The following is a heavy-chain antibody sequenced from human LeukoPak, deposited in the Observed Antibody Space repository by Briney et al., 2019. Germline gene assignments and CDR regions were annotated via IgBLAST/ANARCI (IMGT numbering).Heavy chain of an antibody. Sequence: SQTLSLTCTVSGGFISSGGYYWSWSRQHRGEGLEWIVYIYYSGCTYYNPSLKSRVTISVDTSKNQFSLKLSSVTAADTAVYYCARGAKRDYFDYWGQGTLVTVSS. CDR1: GGFISSGGYY. CDR3: ARGAKRDYFDY. CDR2: IYYSGCT. J-gene: IGHJ4*02. V-gene: IGHV4-31*03.